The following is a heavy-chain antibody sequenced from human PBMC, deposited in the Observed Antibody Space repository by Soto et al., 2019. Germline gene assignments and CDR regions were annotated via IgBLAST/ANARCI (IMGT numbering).Heavy chain of an antibody. J-gene: IGHJ3*02. CDR1: GYTLPNYS. Sequence: GGPVKGSRKGSGYTLPNYSMQLVRPAPGQRLEWMGWINAGNSNTKYSQKLQGRVTITRDTSASTAYMELSSLRSEDTAVYYCARIAVAGTAYGFDIWGQGTMVTVSS. D-gene: IGHD6-19*01. CDR2: INAGNSNT. V-gene: IGHV1-3*01. CDR3: ARIAVAGTAYGFDI.